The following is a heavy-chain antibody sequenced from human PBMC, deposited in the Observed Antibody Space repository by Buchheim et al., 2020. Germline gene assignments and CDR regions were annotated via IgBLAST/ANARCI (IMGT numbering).Heavy chain of an antibody. CDR3: AKEGNYGSYYYYYMDV. CDR1: GFTFSSYG. Sequence: QVQLVESGGGVVQPGRSLRLSCAASGFTFSSYGMHWVRQAPGTGLECVAVISYDGSNKYYADSVKGRFTISRYNSKNTLYLQMNSLRAEDTAVYYYAKEGNYGSYYYYYMDVWGKGTT. V-gene: IGHV3-30*18. D-gene: IGHD3-10*01. CDR2: ISYDGSNK. J-gene: IGHJ6*03.